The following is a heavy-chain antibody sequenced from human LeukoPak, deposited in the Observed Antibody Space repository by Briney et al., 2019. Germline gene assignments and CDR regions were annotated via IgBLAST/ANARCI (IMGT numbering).Heavy chain of an antibody. J-gene: IGHJ4*02. V-gene: IGHV1-46*01. Sequence: ASVTVSCKTSSYTFTSYYMNWLRQAPAQGLEWMGMINPSGGSTSYGQKFQGRVTMTRDTSTSTVYMELNSLTSEDTALYYCARDRSPSARYCNYWGQGTLVTVSS. CDR1: SYTFTSYY. CDR2: INPSGGST. CDR3: ARDRSPSARYCNY. D-gene: IGHD2-15*01.